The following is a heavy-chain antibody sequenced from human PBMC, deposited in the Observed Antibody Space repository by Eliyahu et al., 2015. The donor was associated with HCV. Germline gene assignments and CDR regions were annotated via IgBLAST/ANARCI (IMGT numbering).Heavy chain of an antibody. CDR2: IXGDGGRA. CDR1: GFTFSSYC. D-gene: IGHD2-15*01. V-gene: IGHV3-74*01. CDR3: ARDRNQWSAEYFQH. J-gene: IGHJ1*01. Sequence: EVQLVESGGGLVHPGGSLRLSCAVSGFTFSSYCMHXXRXAPGXGLVWVSRIXGDGGRASYADXVKGRFTISRDTAKNTLYLQMNSLRAEDTAVYYCARDRNQWSAEYFQHWGLGTMVTGS.